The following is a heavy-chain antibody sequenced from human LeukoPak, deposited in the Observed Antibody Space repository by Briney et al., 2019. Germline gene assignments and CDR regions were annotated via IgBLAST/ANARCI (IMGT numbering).Heavy chain of an antibody. CDR2: IIPIFGTA. CDR1: GGTFSSYA. J-gene: IGHJ4*02. Sequence: ASVKVSCKDSGGTFSSYAISWVRQAPGQGLEWMGRIIPIFGTANYAQKFQGRVTITTDESTSTAYMELSSLRSEDTAVYYCASSRLRGYSYGYLELHYWGQGTLVTVSS. CDR3: ASSRLRGYSYGYLELHY. D-gene: IGHD5-18*01. V-gene: IGHV1-69*05.